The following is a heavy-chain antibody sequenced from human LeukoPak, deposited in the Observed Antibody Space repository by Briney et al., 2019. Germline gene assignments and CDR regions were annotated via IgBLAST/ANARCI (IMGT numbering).Heavy chain of an antibody. J-gene: IGHJ4*02. D-gene: IGHD3-9*01. CDR3: ASADDILTGAIDY. V-gene: IGHV4-59*08. CDR2: IYYTGT. CDR1: GGSATDYY. Sequence: PSETLSLTCTVSGGSATDYYWSWIRQSPGKGLEWIGYIYYTGTSYNPSLKSRVTISADTSKNQFSLKLSSVTAADTAVYYCASADDILTGAIDYWGQGTLVIVSS.